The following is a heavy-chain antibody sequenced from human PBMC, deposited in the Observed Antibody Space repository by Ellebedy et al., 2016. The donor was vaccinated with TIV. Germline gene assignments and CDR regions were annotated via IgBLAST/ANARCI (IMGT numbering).Heavy chain of an antibody. J-gene: IGHJ3*02. CDR1: GFTFDDYA. CDR2: ISWNSDTI. Sequence: PGGSLRLSCAASGFTFDDYAMQWVRQAPGKGLEWVSGISWNSDTIGYADSVKGRFTISRDNAKNSLYLQMNSLRTEDTALYYCAKDISTTVVWGAFDIWGHGTMVTVSS. V-gene: IGHV3-9*01. D-gene: IGHD3-16*01. CDR3: AKDISTTVVWGAFDI.